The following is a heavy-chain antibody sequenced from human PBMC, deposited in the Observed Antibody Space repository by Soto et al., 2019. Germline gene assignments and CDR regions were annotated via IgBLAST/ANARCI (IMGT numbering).Heavy chain of an antibody. Sequence: EVQLVESGGGLVQPGRSLRLSCAASGFTFGDYAMHWVRQAPGKGLEWVSGISWHSGSIGYADSVKGRFTISRDNAKNSLYRQMNSLRAEDTALYYCAKATAMYYHYYYYLDVWGKGTTVTVSS. CDR2: ISWHSGSI. V-gene: IGHV3-9*01. CDR1: GFTFGDYA. D-gene: IGHD5-18*01. CDR3: AKATAMYYHYYYYLDV. J-gene: IGHJ6*03.